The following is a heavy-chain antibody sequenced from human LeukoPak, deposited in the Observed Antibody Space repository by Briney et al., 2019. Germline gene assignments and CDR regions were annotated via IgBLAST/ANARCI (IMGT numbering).Heavy chain of an antibody. CDR3: ARHYCSSTSCFRSEYLQH. V-gene: IGHV5-51*01. D-gene: IGHD2-2*01. CDR1: GYSFTSYW. Sequence: GESLKISCKGSGYSFTSYWIAWVRQMPGKGLEWMGIIYPGDSDTRYSPSFQGQVTISADKSVSTAYLQWSSLKASDTAMYYCARHYCSSTSCFRSEYLQHWGQGTTVTVSS. J-gene: IGHJ1*01. CDR2: IYPGDSDT.